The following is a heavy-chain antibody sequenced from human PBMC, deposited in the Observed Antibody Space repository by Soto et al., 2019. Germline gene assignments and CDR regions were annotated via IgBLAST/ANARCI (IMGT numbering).Heavy chain of an antibody. CDR2: TYHSGST. J-gene: IGHJ5*02. CDR3: ARIPSP. Sequence: QLQLQESGSGLVKPSQTLSLTCAVSGGSISSGGYSWSWIRQPQGTGLEWIGYTYHSGSTYYNPCLKSRVTIAVDRSKTQFPLKLRSVTAAETAAYYCARIPSPCGQGTLVTVSS. V-gene: IGHV4-30-2*01. D-gene: IGHD2-21*01. CDR1: GGSISSGGYS.